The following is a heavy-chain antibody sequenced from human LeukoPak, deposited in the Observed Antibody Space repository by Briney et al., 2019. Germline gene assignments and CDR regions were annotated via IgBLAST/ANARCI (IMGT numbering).Heavy chain of an antibody. J-gene: IGHJ4*02. CDR3: AREGVGATRREYYFDY. Sequence: SQTLSLTCAVSGYSISSGYYWGWIRQPPGKGLEWIGSIYHSGSTYYNPSLKSRVTISVDTSKNQFSQKLSSLTAADTAVYYCAREGVGATRREYYFDYWGQGTLVTVSS. D-gene: IGHD1-26*01. CDR2: IYHSGST. CDR1: GYSISSGYY. V-gene: IGHV4-38-2*01.